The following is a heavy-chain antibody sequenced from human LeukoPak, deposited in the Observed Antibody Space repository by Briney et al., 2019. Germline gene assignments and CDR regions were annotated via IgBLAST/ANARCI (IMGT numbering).Heavy chain of an antibody. CDR3: ARQASAASDY. V-gene: IGHV5-51*01. CDR2: IYPGDSDT. D-gene: IGHD6-13*01. Sequence: PGESLKISCKGSGYSFTSYWIGWVRQMPGKGREWMAIIYPGDSDTRYNPSFQGQVTISVDKSISTAYLQWSSLKASDTAMYYCARQASAASDYWGQGTLVTVSS. CDR1: GYSFTSYW. J-gene: IGHJ4*02.